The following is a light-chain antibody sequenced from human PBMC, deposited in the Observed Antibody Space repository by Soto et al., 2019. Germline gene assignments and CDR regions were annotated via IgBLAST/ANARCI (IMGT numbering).Light chain of an antibody. CDR1: QSISSY. CDR2: AAS. CDR3: QETYSITLS. Sequence: DIQMTQSPSSLSASVGDRVTITCRASQSISSYLTWYQQKAGKAPELLIYAASSLQSGVPSRFSGSGSETDFTLTISSLQPEDFATYYCQETYSITLSFGGGTKVEIK. J-gene: IGKJ4*01. V-gene: IGKV1-39*01.